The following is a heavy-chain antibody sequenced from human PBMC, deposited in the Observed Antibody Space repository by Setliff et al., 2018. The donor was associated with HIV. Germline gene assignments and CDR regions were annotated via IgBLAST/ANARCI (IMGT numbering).Heavy chain of an antibody. V-gene: IGHV4-4*08. CDR2: IYTSGST. Sequence: SETLSLTCAVSSESIVSYYWNWIRQPPGKGLEWIGYIYTSGSTYYNPSLKSRVTISVDTSKNQFSLKLSSVTAADTAVYYCARGCITVVTYILTGYYREDWFDPWGQGTLVTSPQ. CDR3: ARGCITVVTYILTGYYREDWFDP. J-gene: IGHJ5*02. D-gene: IGHD3-9*01. CDR1: SESIVSYY.